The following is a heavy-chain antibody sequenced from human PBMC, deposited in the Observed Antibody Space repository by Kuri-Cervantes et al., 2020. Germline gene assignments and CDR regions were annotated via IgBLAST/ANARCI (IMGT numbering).Heavy chain of an antibody. J-gene: IGHJ4*02. V-gene: IGHV3-30*02. CDR2: IRYDGSIV. D-gene: IGHD1-26*01. CDR1: GFTFDSFA. CDR3: ARGYYILDY. Sequence: GESLKISCTVSGFTFDSFAMHWVRQAAGKGLEWVASIRYDGSIVHYGNSVKGRFTISRDNQNSMLYLQMNSLRVDDTAVYYCARGYYILDYWGQGTLVTVSS.